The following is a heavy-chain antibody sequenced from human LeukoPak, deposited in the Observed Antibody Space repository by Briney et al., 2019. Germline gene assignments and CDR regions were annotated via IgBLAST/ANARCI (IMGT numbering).Heavy chain of an antibody. V-gene: IGHV3-48*03. J-gene: IGHJ3*01. D-gene: IGHD1-26*01. CDR1: GLSFSSSG. CDR3: ARSIIVGATGAFDV. Sequence: GGSLRLSCAASGLSFSSSGMNWVRQAPGKGLEWVSYITATGSTIYYADSVKGRFTISRDNARSSLFLSMSSLRAEDTAVYYCARSIIVGATGAFDVWGQGTMVTVP. CDR2: ITATGSTI.